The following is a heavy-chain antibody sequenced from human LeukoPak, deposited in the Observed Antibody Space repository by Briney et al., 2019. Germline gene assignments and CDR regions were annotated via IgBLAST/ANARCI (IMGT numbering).Heavy chain of an antibody. CDR1: GGSFSGYY. V-gene: IGHV4-34*01. CDR2: INHSGST. J-gene: IGHJ6*03. Sequence: PSETLSLTCAVYGGSFSGYYWSWIRQPPGKGLEWIGEINHSGSTNYNPSLKSRVTISVDTSKNQFSLKLSSVTAADTAVYYCARVRCSGGSCYSVYYYYYYMDVWGKGTTVTVSS. D-gene: IGHD2-15*01. CDR3: ARVRCSGGSCYSVYYYYYYMDV.